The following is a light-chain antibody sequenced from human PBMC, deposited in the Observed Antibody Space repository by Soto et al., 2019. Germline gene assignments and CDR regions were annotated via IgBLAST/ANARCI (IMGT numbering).Light chain of an antibody. CDR2: GAS. CDR1: QSVSSN. CDR3: QQYNNWPLT. Sequence: EIVMTQSPATLSVSPGERATLSCRASQSVSSNLAWYQQKPGQAPRLLIYGASTRATGIPARFSGSGSGTEFTLTISSLQSEDFAAYYCQQYNNWPLTFGPGSKVDIK. J-gene: IGKJ3*01. V-gene: IGKV3-15*01.